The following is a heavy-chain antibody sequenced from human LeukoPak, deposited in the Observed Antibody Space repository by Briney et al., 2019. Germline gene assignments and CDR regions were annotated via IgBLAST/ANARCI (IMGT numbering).Heavy chain of an antibody. CDR1: GYTFTSYY. Sequence: ASVTVSCKASGYTFTSYYMHWVRQAAGQGLEWMGIINPSGGSTSYAQKFQGRVTMTRDTSTSTVYMELSSLRSEDTAVYYCARDLIQDIVVVPAAPGAVDYWGQGTLVTVSS. CDR3: ARDLIQDIVVVPAAPGAVDY. D-gene: IGHD2-2*01. CDR2: INPSGGST. J-gene: IGHJ4*02. V-gene: IGHV1-46*01.